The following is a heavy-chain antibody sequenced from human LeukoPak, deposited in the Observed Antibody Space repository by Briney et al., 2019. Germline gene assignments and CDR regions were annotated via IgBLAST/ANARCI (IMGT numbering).Heavy chain of an antibody. V-gene: IGHV3-23*01. CDR1: GFTFSSYA. D-gene: IGHD6-19*01. Sequence: GGSLRLSCAASGFTFSSYAMSWVRQAPGKGLEWASAISGSGGSTYYADSVKGRFTISRDNSKNTLYLQMNSLRAEDTAVYYCAKDRYSSGWGSWYFDYWGQGTLVTVSS. CDR3: AKDRYSSGWGSWYFDY. CDR2: ISGSGGST. J-gene: IGHJ4*02.